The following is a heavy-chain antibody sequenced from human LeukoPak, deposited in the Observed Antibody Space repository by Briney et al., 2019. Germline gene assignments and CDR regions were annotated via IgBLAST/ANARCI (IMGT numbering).Heavy chain of an antibody. CDR3: ARTGTYSGSQRDDY. J-gene: IGHJ4*02. V-gene: IGHV4-39*01. Sequence: SETLSLTCTVSGGSISSSSYYWGWIRQPPGKGLEWIGSIYYSGSTYYNPSLKSRVTTSVDTSKNQFSLKLSSVTAADTAVYYCARTGTYSGSQRDDYWGQGTLVTVSS. CDR2: IYYSGST. CDR1: GGSISSSSYY. D-gene: IGHD1-26*01.